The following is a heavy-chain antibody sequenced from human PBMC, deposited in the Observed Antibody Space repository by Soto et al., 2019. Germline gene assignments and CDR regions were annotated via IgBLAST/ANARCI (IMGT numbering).Heavy chain of an antibody. V-gene: IGHV4-4*02. CDR1: GGSISSSNW. CDR2: IYHGGST. J-gene: IGHJ4*02. CDR3: ARGESGSSFDY. Sequence: QVQLQESGPGLVKPSGTLSLTCAVSGGSISSSNWWSWVRQPPGKGLEWIGAIYHGGSTHYNPSPKSRVILSVGKSKSQFSLKLSSVTAADTAVYYCARGESGSSFDYWGQGTLVTVSS. D-gene: IGHD3-10*01.